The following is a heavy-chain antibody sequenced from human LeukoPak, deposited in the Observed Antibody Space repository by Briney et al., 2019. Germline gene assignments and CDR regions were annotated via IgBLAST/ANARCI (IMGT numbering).Heavy chain of an antibody. Sequence: GGSLRLSCAASGFTFSSYWMHWVRQAPGKGLVWVSRINSDGSSTSYADSVKGRFTISRDNAKNTLYLQMNSLRAEDMAVYYCARVGYCSSTSCYTDYYYYGMDVWGQGTTVTVSS. D-gene: IGHD2-2*02. CDR1: GFTFSSYW. V-gene: IGHV3-74*01. CDR2: INSDGSST. J-gene: IGHJ6*02. CDR3: ARVGYCSSTSCYTDYYYYGMDV.